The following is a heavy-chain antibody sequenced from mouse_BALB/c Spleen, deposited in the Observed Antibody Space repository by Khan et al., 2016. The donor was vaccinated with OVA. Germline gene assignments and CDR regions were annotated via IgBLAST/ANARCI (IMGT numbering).Heavy chain of an antibody. J-gene: IGHJ2*01. CDR2: ISYSGNT. D-gene: IGHD2-10*02. V-gene: IGHV3-2*02. CDR1: GYSITSDYA. Sequence: QLEESGPGLVKPSQSLSLTCTVTGYSITSDYAWNWIRQFPGNKLEWMGYISYSGNTKYNPSLKSRISVTRDTSKNQFFLQLNSVTTEDTATYYCARVYGEDCDYGGKGTTLTVSS. CDR3: ARVYGEDCDY.